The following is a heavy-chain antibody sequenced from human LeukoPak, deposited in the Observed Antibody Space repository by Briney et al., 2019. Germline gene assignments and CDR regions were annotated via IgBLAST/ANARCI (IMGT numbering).Heavy chain of an antibody. V-gene: IGHV4-30-2*01. J-gene: IGHJ3*02. Sequence: SQTLSLTCTVSGGSISSGGYYWSWIRQPPGKGLEWIGYIYHSGSTYYNPSLKSRVTISVDRSKNQFSLKLSSVTAADTAVYYCARDIGSSGYLDAFDIWGQGTMVTVSS. CDR1: GGSISSGGYY. D-gene: IGHD3-22*01. CDR2: IYHSGST. CDR3: ARDIGSSGYLDAFDI.